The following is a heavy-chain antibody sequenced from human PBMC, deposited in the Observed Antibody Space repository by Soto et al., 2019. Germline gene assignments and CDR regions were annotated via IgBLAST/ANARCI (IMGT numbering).Heavy chain of an antibody. J-gene: IGHJ4*02. CDR3: ATLPRQIAARPV. CDR2: ISYDGSNK. CDR1: GFTFSSYG. V-gene: IGHV3-30*03. Sequence: PGGSLRLSCAASGFTFSSYGMHWVRQAPGKGLEWVAVISYDGSNKYYADSVKGRFTISRDNSKNTLYLQMNSLRAEDTAVYYCATLPRQIAARPVWGQGTLVTVSS. D-gene: IGHD6-6*01.